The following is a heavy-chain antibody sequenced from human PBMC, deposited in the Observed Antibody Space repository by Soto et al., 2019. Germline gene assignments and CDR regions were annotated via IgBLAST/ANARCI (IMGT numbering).Heavy chain of an antibody. V-gene: IGHV3-30-3*01. CDR1: GFTFSSFA. Sequence: QVQLVESGGGVVQPGRSLRLSCAASGFTFSSFAIHWVRQAPGKGLEWVSRISYDGSNKYYADSVKGRFTISRDNSKNTLYLQMNSLRAEDTAVYYCARAYDSSMNYFDYWGQGTLVTGSS. CDR2: ISYDGSNK. CDR3: ARAYDSSMNYFDY. D-gene: IGHD3-22*01. J-gene: IGHJ4*02.